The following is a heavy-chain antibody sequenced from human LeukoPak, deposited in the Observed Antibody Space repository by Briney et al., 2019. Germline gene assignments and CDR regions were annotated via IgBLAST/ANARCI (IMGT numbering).Heavy chain of an antibody. D-gene: IGHD3-9*01. CDR3: AKGTRYFDWHDAFDI. CDR2: ISGSGGST. J-gene: IGHJ3*02. CDR1: GFTFSSYA. Sequence: GGSLRLSCAASGFTFSSYAMSWVRQAPGKGLEWVSAISGSGGSTYYADSVKGRFTISRDNTKNTLYLQMNSLRAEDTAVYYCAKGTRYFDWHDAFDIWGQGTMVTVSS. V-gene: IGHV3-23*01.